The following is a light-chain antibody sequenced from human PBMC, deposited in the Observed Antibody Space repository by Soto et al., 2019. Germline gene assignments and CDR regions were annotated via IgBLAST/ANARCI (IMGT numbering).Light chain of an antibody. Sequence: QLVLTQSPSASASLGASVKLTCTLSSGHSSYAIAWHQQQPEKGPRYLMKLNSDGSHSKGDGIPDHFSGSSSGAERYLTIPSLQSEDEADYYCQTWGTGIPWVSGGGTKVTVL. CDR1: SGHSSYA. CDR2: LNSDGSH. J-gene: IGLJ3*02. V-gene: IGLV4-69*01. CDR3: QTWGTGIPWV.